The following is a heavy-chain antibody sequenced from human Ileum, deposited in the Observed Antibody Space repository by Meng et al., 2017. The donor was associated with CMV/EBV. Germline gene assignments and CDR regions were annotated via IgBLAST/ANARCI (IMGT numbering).Heavy chain of an antibody. Sequence: GSLRLSCTVSGGSISSSSYYWGWIRQPPGKGLEWIGSIYYSGSTYYNPSLKSRVTISVDTSKNQFSLTLSSVTAADTAVYYCAREVRRDCSSTSCSRWVYGMDVWGQGTTVTVSS. J-gene: IGHJ6*02. V-gene: IGHV4-39*07. CDR2: IYYSGST. CDR1: GGSISSSSYY. D-gene: IGHD2-2*01. CDR3: AREVRRDCSSTSCSRWVYGMDV.